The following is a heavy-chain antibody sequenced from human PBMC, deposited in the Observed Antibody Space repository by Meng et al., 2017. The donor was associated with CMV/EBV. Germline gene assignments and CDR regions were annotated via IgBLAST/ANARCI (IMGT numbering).Heavy chain of an antibody. Sequence: GESLKISCAASGFTFSSYGMHWVRQAPGKGLEWVAVIWYDGSNKYYADSVKGRFTISRDDSKNTLYLQMNSLKTEDTAVYYCTTDLEWLLYVIQDYGMDVWGQGTTVTVS. CDR3: TTDLEWLLYVIQDYGMDV. J-gene: IGHJ6*02. CDR1: GFTFSSYG. CDR2: IWYDGSNK. D-gene: IGHD3-3*01. V-gene: IGHV3-33*01.